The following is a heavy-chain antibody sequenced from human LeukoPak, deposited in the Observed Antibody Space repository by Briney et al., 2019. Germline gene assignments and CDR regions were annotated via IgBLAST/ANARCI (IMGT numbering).Heavy chain of an antibody. V-gene: IGHV3-21*01. Sequence: GRSLRLSCAASGFTFSSYSMNWVRHAPGKGLEWVSSISSSSSYIYYADSVKGRFTISRDNAKNSLYLQMNSLRAEDTAVYYCAKTSRYNWNHGDTFDIWGQGTMVTVSS. CDR3: AKTSRYNWNHGDTFDI. D-gene: IGHD1-14*01. CDR1: GFTFSSYS. J-gene: IGHJ3*02. CDR2: ISSSSSYI.